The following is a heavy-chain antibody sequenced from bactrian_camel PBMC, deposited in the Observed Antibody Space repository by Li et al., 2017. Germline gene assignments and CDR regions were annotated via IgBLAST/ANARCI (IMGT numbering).Heavy chain of an antibody. V-gene: IGHV3S60*01. J-gene: IGHJ4*01. CDR2: IDYSGTLT. Sequence: HVQLVESGGGSVQAGGSLSLSCAASGYTSNIYCMGWFRQAPGKDREWVAQIDYSGTLTRYHSSVKGRFTISRDNDKNTLYLQLSSLRTEDTAMYYCTKDLSYGTRDWTRSTRGRGTQVTVS. CDR1: GYTSNIYC. D-gene: IGHD3*01.